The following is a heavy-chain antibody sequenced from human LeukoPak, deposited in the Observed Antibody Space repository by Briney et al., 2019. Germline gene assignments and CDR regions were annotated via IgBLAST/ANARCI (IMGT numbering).Heavy chain of an antibody. D-gene: IGHD5-24*01. CDR3: ARETPRRGETRDGYR. V-gene: IGHV3-7*01. CDR1: GFTFSSYW. J-gene: IGHJ4*02. Sequence: PGGSLRLSCAASGFTFSSYWMSWVRQAPEKGLEWVANIRQDGNEKYYVDSAKGRFTISRDNPKNLLFLQINSLRVEDTAVYYCARETPRRGETRDGYRWGQGTVVTVSS. CDR2: IRQDGNEK.